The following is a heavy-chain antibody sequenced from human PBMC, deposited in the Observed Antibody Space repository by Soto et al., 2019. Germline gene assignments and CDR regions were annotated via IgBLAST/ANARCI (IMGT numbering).Heavy chain of an antibody. D-gene: IGHD3-10*01. CDR3: ARSRGSDYYYYYGMDV. V-gene: IGHV3-30-3*01. CDR1: GFTFSSYA. CDR2: ISYDGSNK. J-gene: IGHJ6*02. Sequence: QPGGSLRLSCAAPGFTFSSYAMHWVRQAPGKGLEWVAVISYDGSNKYYADSVKGRFTISRDNSKNTLYLQMNSLRAEDTAVYYCARSRGSDYYYYYGMDVWGQGTTVTVSS.